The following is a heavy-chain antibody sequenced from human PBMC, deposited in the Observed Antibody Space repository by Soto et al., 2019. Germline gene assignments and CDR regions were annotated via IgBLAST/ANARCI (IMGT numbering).Heavy chain of an antibody. CDR2: IIPIFGTA. CDR1: GGTFSSYA. J-gene: IGHJ6*02. Sequence: SVKVSCKASGGTFSSYAISWVRQAPGQGLEWMGGIIPIFGTANYAQKFQGRVTITADESTSTAYMELSSLRSEDTAVYYCARDGSGYYYYYYGMDVWGQGTTVTVSS. CDR3: ARDGSGYYYYYYGMDV. V-gene: IGHV1-69*13.